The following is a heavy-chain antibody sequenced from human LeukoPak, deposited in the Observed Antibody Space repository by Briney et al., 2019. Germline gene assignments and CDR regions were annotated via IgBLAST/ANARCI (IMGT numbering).Heavy chain of an antibody. CDR3: AKSNGYGLIDI. J-gene: IGHJ3*02. Sequence: PGGSLRLSCAASGFTFSSYALHWVRQAPGKGLEWVAVIAADGKDKHHADSVKGRFTISRDNSKNTLYLQMYSVRSEDTAVYYCAKSNGYGLIDIWGQGTMVTVSS. D-gene: IGHD3-22*01. CDR1: GFTFSSYA. CDR2: IAADGKDK. V-gene: IGHV3-30-3*02.